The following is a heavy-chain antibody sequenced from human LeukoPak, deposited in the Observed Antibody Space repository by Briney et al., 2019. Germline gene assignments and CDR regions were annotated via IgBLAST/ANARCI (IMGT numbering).Heavy chain of an antibody. V-gene: IGHV5-51*01. J-gene: IGHJ4*02. Sequence: GESLKISCKGSGYSFSSYWIGWVRQLPGKGLEWMGIIYPGDSDTRYSPSFQGQVTISADKSISTAYLQWSSLKASDTAMYYCARRGVGATAPFDYWGQGTLVTVSS. CDR1: GYSFSSYW. D-gene: IGHD1-26*01. CDR3: ARRGVGATAPFDY. CDR2: IYPGDSDT.